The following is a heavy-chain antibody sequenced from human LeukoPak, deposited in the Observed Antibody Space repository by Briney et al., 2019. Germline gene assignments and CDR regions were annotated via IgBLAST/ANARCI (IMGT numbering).Heavy chain of an antibody. CDR3: ARDRDDGGFEY. J-gene: IGHJ4*02. CDR1: GFTFSNYW. V-gene: IGHV3-7*01. CDR2: IKQDGSVK. Sequence: PGGSLTLSCAASGFTFSNYWMSWVRQAPEKGLEWVANIKQDGSVKQYVDSMKGRFTISRDNAKNSLFLQMNSRRAEDTAVYYCARDRDDGGFEYWGQGTLVTVSS. D-gene: IGHD4-23*01.